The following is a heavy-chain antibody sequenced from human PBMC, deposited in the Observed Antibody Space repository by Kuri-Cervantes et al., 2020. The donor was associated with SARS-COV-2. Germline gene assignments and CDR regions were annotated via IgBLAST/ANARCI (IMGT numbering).Heavy chain of an antibody. CDR3: ARGEGGLPDV. V-gene: IGHV4-61*02. Sequence: SETLSLTCTVSGGSISSGSYYWSWIRQPAGKGLEWNGRIYTSGSTNYNPSLKSRVTISVDTSKNQFSLKLSSVTAADTAVYYCARGEGGLPDVWGKGTTVTVSS. CDR1: GGSISSGSYY. J-gene: IGHJ6*04. CDR2: IYTSGST. D-gene: IGHD2-21*02.